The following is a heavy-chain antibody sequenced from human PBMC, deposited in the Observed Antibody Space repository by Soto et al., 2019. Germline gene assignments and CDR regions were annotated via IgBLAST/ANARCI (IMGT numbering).Heavy chain of an antibody. CDR3: ARHNVWYGSENYYYYYAMDV. CDR2: VYTSDYT. Sequence: PSETLSLTCSVSGASIRSYYWHWIRQPPGKGLEWIGYVYTSDYTRYSSSLKSRVTISVDTSKSQFYLRLNSVTAADTAVYYCARHNVWYGSENYYYYYAMDVWGQGTTVTVPS. CDR1: GASIRSYY. J-gene: IGHJ6*02. D-gene: IGHD3-10*01. V-gene: IGHV4-59*01.